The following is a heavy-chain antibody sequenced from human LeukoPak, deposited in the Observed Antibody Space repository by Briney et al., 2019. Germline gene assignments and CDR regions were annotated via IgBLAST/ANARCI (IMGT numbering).Heavy chain of an antibody. CDR3: ARISYYDSSGPIAY. J-gene: IGHJ4*02. CDR2: INWNGGST. Sequence: GGALRLSCAASGFTFDDYGMSWVRQAPGKGLEWVSGINWNGGSTGYADSVKGRFTTSRDNAKNSLYLQMNSLRAEDTALYYCARISYYDSSGPIAYWGQGTLVTVSS. V-gene: IGHV3-20*04. D-gene: IGHD3-22*01. CDR1: GFTFDDYG.